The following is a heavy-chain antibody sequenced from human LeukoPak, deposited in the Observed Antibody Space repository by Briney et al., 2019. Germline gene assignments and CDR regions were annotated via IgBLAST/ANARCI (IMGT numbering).Heavy chain of an antibody. J-gene: IGHJ4*02. CDR3: ARDRSDCSGGSCLLDY. V-gene: IGHV3-21*01. CDR2: ISSSSSYI. CDR1: GFTFSGSG. Sequence: PGGSLRLSCAASGFTFSGSGMNWVRQAPGKGLEWVSSISSSSSYIYYADSVKGRFTISRDNAKNSLYLQMNSLRAEDTAVYYCARDRSDCSGGSCLLDYWGQGTLVTVSS. D-gene: IGHD2-15*01.